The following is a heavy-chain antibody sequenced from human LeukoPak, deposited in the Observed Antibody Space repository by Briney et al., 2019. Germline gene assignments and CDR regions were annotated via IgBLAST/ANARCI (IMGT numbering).Heavy chain of an antibody. CDR3: TKERGGGGRRINLMVGGYGP. CDR2: VSYHGRDK. V-gene: IGHV3-30*04. D-gene: IGHD3-22*01. J-gene: IGHJ5*02. CDR1: GFTFSGFA. Sequence: PGTSLRLSCAGSGFTFSGFAMHWVRQAPGKGLEWVAAVSYHGRDKYYADAVSGRFTISRDNSKNTLHLEMNSLRTDDTAVYYCTKERGGGGRRINLMVGGYGPWGQGTQVTVSS.